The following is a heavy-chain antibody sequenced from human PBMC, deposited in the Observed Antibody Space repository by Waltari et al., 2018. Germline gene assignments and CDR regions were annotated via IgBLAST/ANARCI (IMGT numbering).Heavy chain of an antibody. V-gene: IGHV3-33*01. CDR3: ARVGSSGWYSGYYFDY. Sequence: QVQLVESGRGVVQPGRPLRLSCAASGFPFSGYGIPWVRQAPGKGLEWVAVIWYDGSNKYYADSVKGRFTISRDNSKNTLYLQMNSLRAEDTAVYYCARVGSSGWYSGYYFDYWGQGTLVTVSS. CDR1: GFPFSGYG. J-gene: IGHJ4*02. D-gene: IGHD6-19*01. CDR2: IWYDGSNK.